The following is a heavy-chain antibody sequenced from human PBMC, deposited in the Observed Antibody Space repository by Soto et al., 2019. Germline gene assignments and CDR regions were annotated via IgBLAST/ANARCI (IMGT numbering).Heavy chain of an antibody. D-gene: IGHD3-10*01. Sequence: GGSLRLSCAASGFTFSSYGMHWVRQAPGKGLEWVAVISYDGSNKYYADSVKGRFTISRDNSKNTLYLQMNSLRAEDTAVYYCAKGGDLMDVWGKGTTVTVSS. CDR3: AKGGDLMDV. CDR1: GFTFSSYG. V-gene: IGHV3-30*18. CDR2: ISYDGSNK. J-gene: IGHJ6*03.